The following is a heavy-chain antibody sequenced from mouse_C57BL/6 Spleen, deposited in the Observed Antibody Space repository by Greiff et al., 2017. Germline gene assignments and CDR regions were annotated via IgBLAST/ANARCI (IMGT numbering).Heavy chain of an antibody. Sequence: EVKLMESGGGLVKPGGSLKLSCAASGFTFSSYAMSWVRQTPEKRLEWVATISAGGSYTYYPDNVKGRFTITRDKAKNNLYLQMSHLKSEDTAMYYCAREYGSTYYAMDYWGQGTSVTVSS. CDR3: AREYGSTYYAMDY. V-gene: IGHV5-4*01. J-gene: IGHJ4*01. CDR1: GFTFSSYA. D-gene: IGHD1-1*01. CDR2: ISAGGSYT.